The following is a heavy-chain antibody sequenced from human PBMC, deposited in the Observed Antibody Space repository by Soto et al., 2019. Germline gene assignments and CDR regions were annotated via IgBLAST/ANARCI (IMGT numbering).Heavy chain of an antibody. CDR3: ARSFSRTRAGTTGALGY. D-gene: IGHD1-1*01. J-gene: IGHJ4*02. V-gene: IGHV1-2*04. Sequence: ASVKVSCKASGYTFTGYYMHWVRQAPGQGLEWMGWINPNSGGTNYAQKFQGWVTMTRDTSISTAYMELSRLRSDDTAVYYCARSFSRTRAGTTGALGYWGQGTLVTVSS. CDR2: INPNSGGT. CDR1: GYTFTGYY.